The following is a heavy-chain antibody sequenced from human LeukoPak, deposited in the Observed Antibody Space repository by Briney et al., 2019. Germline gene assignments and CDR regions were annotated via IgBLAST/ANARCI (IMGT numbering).Heavy chain of an antibody. CDR2: IYSSGST. V-gene: IGHV4-39*07. CDR1: GASISSGSNY. D-gene: IGHD1-26*01. Sequence: SETLSLTCSVSGASISSGSNYWGWIRQPPGKTLEWIGSIYSSGSTYYNSSLQSRVIIIIDTPKNHFSLTLSSVTAADTAVYYCARVARSSYYYYYMDVWGKGTTVTISS. CDR3: ARVARSSYYYYYMDV. J-gene: IGHJ6*03.